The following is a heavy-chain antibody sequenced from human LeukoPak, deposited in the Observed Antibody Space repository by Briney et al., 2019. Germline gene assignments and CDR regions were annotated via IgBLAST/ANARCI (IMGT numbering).Heavy chain of an antibody. CDR3: ARDRPQPLRSPYYDSSGTFDY. CDR2: TYTSGST. V-gene: IGHV4-61*02. J-gene: IGHJ4*02. D-gene: IGHD3-22*01. CDR1: GGSISSGSYY. Sequence: SETLSLTCTVSGGSISSGSYYWSWIRQPAGKGLEWIGRTYTSGSTNYNPSLKSRVTISVDTSKNQFSLKLSSVTAADTAVYYCARDRPQPLRSPYYDSSGTFDYWGQGTLVTVSS.